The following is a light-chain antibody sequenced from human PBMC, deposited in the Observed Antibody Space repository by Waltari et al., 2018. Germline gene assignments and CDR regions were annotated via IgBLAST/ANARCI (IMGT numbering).Light chain of an antibody. CDR3: ATWDDSLTAWV. Sequence: QSVLAQPPSASGTPGPWVTIPCSGSSSNIGSNAVHCYQPLPPWAPTLLIYSDNPRPSGVPDRFSGSKSGTSASLAISGLQSGDEADYYCATWDDSLTAWVFGGGTKLTVL. CDR1: SSNIGSNA. J-gene: IGLJ3*02. V-gene: IGLV1-44*01. CDR2: SDN.